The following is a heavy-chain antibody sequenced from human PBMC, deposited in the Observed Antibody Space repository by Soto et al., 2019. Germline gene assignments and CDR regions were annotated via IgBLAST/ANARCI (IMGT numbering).Heavy chain of an antibody. CDR1: GGTFSSYA. J-gene: IGHJ6*02. Sequence: QVQLVQSGAEVKKPGSSVKVSCKASGGTFSSYASSWVRQAPGQGLEWMGGIIPIFGTANYAQKFQGRVTITAAESTSTAYLELSSLRSEDTAVYYCASHSYGYFPHYYHGMDVWGQGTTVTVSS. V-gene: IGHV1-69*12. CDR3: ASHSYGYFPHYYHGMDV. CDR2: IIPIFGTA. D-gene: IGHD5-18*01.